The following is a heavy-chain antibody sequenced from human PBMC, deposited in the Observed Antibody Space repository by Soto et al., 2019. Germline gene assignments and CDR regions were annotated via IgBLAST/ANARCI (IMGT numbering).Heavy chain of an antibody. Sequence: QVQLQESGPGLVKPSQTLSLTCTVSGASISSGGYYWSWIRQYPGKGLEWIGYVYYSGSTYYNPSLQSRVTMSVDTSKNQFSLKLSSVTAADTVVFYCARGIQHYYDSSAYYYDYWGQGTLVTVSP. D-gene: IGHD3-22*01. V-gene: IGHV4-31*03. CDR3: ARGIQHYYDSSAYYYDY. CDR1: GASISSGGYY. CDR2: VYYSGST. J-gene: IGHJ4*02.